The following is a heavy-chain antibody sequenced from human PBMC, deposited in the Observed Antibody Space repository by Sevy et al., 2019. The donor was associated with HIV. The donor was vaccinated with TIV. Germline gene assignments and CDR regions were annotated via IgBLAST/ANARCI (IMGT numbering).Heavy chain of an antibody. V-gene: IGHV3-30*02. Sequence: GGSLRLSCAASGFTFSNYGMHWVRQAPGKGLEWVAFIRFDATIKYYRDSVKGRLTISRDNSKSTLYLQTNSLRAEDTAVYFCAKVLRIVEIPAAIDYYDGMDVWGQGTTVTVSS. CDR1: GFTFSNYG. CDR3: AKVLRIVEIPAAIDYYDGMDV. CDR2: IRFDATIK. D-gene: IGHD2-2*01. J-gene: IGHJ6*02.